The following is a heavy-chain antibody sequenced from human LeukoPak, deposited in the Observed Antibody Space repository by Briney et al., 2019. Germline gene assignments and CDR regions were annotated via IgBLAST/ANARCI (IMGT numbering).Heavy chain of an antibody. V-gene: IGHV3-64*04. D-gene: IGHD5-12*01. J-gene: IGHJ4*02. Sequence: GGSLRLSCSASGFTFSGYAMHWVGQAPGKGLQYASGINNNGGSTQYADSVKGRFTIFRDNSKNTLYLQMNSLRAEDTAVYYCAKAFGGTWLFDYWGQGTLVTVSS. CDR2: INNNGGST. CDR1: GFTFSGYA. CDR3: AKAFGGTWLFDY.